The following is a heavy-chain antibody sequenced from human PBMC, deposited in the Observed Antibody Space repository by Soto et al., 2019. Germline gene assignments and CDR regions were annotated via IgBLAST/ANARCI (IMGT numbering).Heavy chain of an antibody. J-gene: IGHJ4*02. CDR3: ASLLEEYCSGGSCFYFDY. CDR2: INHSGST. V-gene: IGHV4-34*01. Sequence: SETLSLTCAVYGGSFSGYYWSWIRQPPGKGLEWIGEINHSGSTNYNPSLKSRVTISVDTSKNQFSLKLSSVTAADTAVYYCASLLEEYCSGGSCFYFDYWGQGTLVTVSS. D-gene: IGHD2-15*01. CDR1: GGSFSGYY.